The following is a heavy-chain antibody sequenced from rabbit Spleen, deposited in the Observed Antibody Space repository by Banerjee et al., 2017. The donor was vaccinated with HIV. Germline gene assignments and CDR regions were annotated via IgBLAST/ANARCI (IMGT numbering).Heavy chain of an antibody. CDR2: IDSGSSGFT. Sequence: QSLEESGGDLVKPGASLTLTCIASGVSFSGDSYMCWVRQAPGKGLEWIACIDSGSSGFTFFASWAKGRFTISKTSSTTVTLQMTSLTAADTATYFCARDTSYSFSSYGMDLWGPGTLVTVS. V-gene: IGHV1S40*01. J-gene: IGHJ6*01. CDR1: GVSFSGDSY. D-gene: IGHD6-1*01. CDR3: ARDTSYSFSSYGMDL.